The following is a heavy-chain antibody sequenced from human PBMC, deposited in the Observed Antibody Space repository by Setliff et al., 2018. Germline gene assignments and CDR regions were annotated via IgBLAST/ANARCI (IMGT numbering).Heavy chain of an antibody. CDR1: GGTFSKYA. CDR2: IIPMFGTT. CDR3: ARENYYDSSGYDY. J-gene: IGHJ4*02. Sequence: SVKVSCKAPGGTFSKYAIAWVRQAPGQGLEWMGGIIPMFGTTNYAQNFQGRVTITADESTTTAYMELSSLRSDDTAVYYCARENYYDSSGYDYWGQGTLVTVSS. D-gene: IGHD3-22*01. V-gene: IGHV1-69*13.